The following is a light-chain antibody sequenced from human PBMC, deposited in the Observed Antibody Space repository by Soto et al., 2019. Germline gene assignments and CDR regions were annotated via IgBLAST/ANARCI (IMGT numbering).Light chain of an antibody. J-gene: IGLJ2*01. Sequence: QSVLTQPASVSGSPGQSITISCTGTSSDVGGYNFVSWYQLHPGKAPKLMISNVSNRPSGVSDRFSGSKSGNTASLTISGLQAEDEADYYCSSYSGSSSLDVVFGGGTQLTVL. CDR2: NVS. V-gene: IGLV2-14*03. CDR1: SSDVGGYNF. CDR3: SSYSGSSSLDVV.